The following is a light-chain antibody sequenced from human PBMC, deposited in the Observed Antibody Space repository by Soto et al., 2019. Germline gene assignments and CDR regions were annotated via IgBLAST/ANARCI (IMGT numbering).Light chain of an antibody. CDR2: RTS. CDR1: QSVRSS. CDR3: QQYDNWPPIT. J-gene: IGKJ5*01. V-gene: IGKV3-15*01. Sequence: EIVLTQSPGTLSLSPGERATLSCRASQSVRSSLAWYQQKPGQAPRLLIYRTSTRATGIPARFSGSGSGTEFTLTISSLQSEDFAVYYCQQYDNWPPITFGQGTRLEIK.